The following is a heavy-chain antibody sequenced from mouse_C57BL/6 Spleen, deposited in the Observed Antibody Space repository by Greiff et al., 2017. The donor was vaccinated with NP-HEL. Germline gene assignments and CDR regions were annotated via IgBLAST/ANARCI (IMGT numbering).Heavy chain of an antibody. J-gene: IGHJ2*01. CDR1: GYTFTDYN. Sequence: EVQLQQSGPELVKPGASVKMSCKASGYTFTDYNMHWVKQSHGKSLEWIGYINPNNGGTSYNQKFKGKATLTVNKSSSTAYMELRSLTSEDSAVYYCAKTHTDLYYFDYWGQGTTLTVSS. CDR3: AKTHTDLYYFDY. CDR2: INPNNGGT. V-gene: IGHV1-22*01. D-gene: IGHD3-2*01.